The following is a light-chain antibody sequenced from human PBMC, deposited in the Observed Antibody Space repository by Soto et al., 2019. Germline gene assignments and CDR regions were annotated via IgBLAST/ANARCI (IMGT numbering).Light chain of an antibody. CDR2: WAS. V-gene: IGKV4-1*01. J-gene: IGKJ4*01. Sequence: DIVMTQPPDSLAVSLGERATINCKSSQSVLYSSNNKNYLAWYQQKPGQPPKLLIYWASTRESGVPDRFSGSGSGTDFTLTISSLQAEDVAVYYCYHYYTTPLAFGGGTKVDNK. CDR3: YHYYTTPLA. CDR1: QSVLYSSNNKNY.